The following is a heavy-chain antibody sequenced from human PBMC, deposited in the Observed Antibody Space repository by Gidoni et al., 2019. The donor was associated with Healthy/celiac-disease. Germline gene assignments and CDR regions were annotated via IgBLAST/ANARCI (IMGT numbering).Heavy chain of an antibody. CDR2: INAGNGNT. J-gene: IGHJ5*02. Sequence: QVQLVQSGAEVKKPGASVKVSCKASGYTFTSYAMHWVRQAPGQRLEWMGWINAGNGNTKYSQKFQGRVTITRDTSASTAYMELSSLRSEDTAVYYCARGGPRITIFGVVERKNWFDPWGQGTLVTVSS. CDR3: ARGGPRITIFGVVERKNWFDP. D-gene: IGHD3-3*01. V-gene: IGHV1-3*01. CDR1: GYTFTSYA.